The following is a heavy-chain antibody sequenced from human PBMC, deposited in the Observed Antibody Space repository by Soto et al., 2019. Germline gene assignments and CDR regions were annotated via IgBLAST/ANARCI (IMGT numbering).Heavy chain of an antibody. CDR2: ISGSGDST. CDR1: GFTFSAYA. CDR3: ARGSKDSYPGSRIFDF. J-gene: IGHJ4*02. D-gene: IGHD3-10*01. Sequence: EVQLLESGGDLVQPGGSLRLSCAASGFTFSAYAMSWVRQAPGKGLQWVSAISGSGDSTYYADSVKGRFTVSRDNSKNTLYVQMSSLRADDSAVYFCARGSKDSYPGSRIFDFWGRGTLVTVSS. V-gene: IGHV3-23*01.